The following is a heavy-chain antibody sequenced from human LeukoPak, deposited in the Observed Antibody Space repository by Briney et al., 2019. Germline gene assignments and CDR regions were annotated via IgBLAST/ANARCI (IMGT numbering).Heavy chain of an antibody. CDR3: ARDQRRDGSDAFDI. J-gene: IGHJ3*02. Sequence: PGGSLRLSCAASGFTFSSYGMHWVRQAPGKGLEWVAVISYDGSNKYYADSVKGRFTISRDNSKNTLYLQMNSLRAEDTAVYYCARDQRRDGSDAFDIWGQGTMVTVSS. CDR2: ISYDGSNK. CDR1: GFTFSSYG. V-gene: IGHV3-30*03. D-gene: IGHD5-24*01.